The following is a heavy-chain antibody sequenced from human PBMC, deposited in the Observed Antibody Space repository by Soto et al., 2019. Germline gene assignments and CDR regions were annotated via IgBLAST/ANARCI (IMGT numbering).Heavy chain of an antibody. CDR2: IYHSGST. D-gene: IGHD3-10*01. V-gene: IGHV4-59*01. CDR3: ARGLPYESGPESNWFDS. CDR1: GGTFSPNY. J-gene: IGHJ5*01. Sequence: PSETLSLTCTVSGGTFSPNYWSWIRQPPGKGLEWIGYIYHSGSTSYNPSFKSRLTISIDTSKNQFSLKLSSVTAADTAVYYCARGLPYESGPESNWFDSWGQGTLVTVPQ.